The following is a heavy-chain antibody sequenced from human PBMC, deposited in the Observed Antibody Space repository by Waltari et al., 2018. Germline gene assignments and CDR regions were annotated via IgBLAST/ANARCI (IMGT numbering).Heavy chain of an antibody. V-gene: IGHV4-34*01. CDR1: GGSFRGYY. D-gene: IGHD1-26*01. CDR3: ARGAVGATRNWFDP. Sequence: QVQLQQWGAGLLKPSETLSLTCAVYGGSFRGYYWHWIRQPPGKGLEWIGEINHSVSTNYNPSLKSRVTISVDTSKNQFSLKLSSVTSADTAVYYCARGAVGATRNWFDPWGQGTLVTVSS. CDR2: INHSVST. J-gene: IGHJ5*02.